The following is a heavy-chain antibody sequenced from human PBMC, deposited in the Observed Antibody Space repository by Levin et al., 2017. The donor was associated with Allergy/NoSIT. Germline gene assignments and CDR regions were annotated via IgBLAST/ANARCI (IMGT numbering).Heavy chain of an antibody. Sequence: SETLSLTCAVYGGSFSGYYWSWIRQPPGKGLEWIGEINHSGSTNYNPSLKSRVTISVDTSKNQFSLKLSSVTAADTAVYYCAVSTDTAMVGYWGQGTLVTVSS. CDR1: GGSFSGYY. V-gene: IGHV4-34*01. J-gene: IGHJ4*02. D-gene: IGHD5-18*01. CDR3: AVSTDTAMVGY. CDR2: INHSGST.